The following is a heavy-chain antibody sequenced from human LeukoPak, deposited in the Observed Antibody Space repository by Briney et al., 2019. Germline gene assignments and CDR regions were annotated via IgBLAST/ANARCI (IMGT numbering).Heavy chain of an antibody. Sequence: PGGSLRLSCAASGFGFGQYEMNWVRQAPGKGLEWIAYISVRAGTIYYGDSAEGRFTISRDDAKNSLYLQMNSLRVEDTAIYYCAKDFPHYYEVPHGMDVWGQGTTVTV. D-gene: IGHD3-22*01. V-gene: IGHV3-48*03. CDR3: AKDFPHYYEVPHGMDV. CDR2: ISVRAGTI. J-gene: IGHJ6*02. CDR1: GFGFGQYE.